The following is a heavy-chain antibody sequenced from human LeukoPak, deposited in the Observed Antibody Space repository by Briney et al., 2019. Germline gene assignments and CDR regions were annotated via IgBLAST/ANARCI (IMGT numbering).Heavy chain of an antibody. CDR1: GGTISSSSYY. J-gene: IGHJ6*03. Sequence: SETLSLTCSVSGGTISSSSYYWGLIRQPPGKGLEWVGSIYYGGNTHYNPSLKSRVTISVDTSKNQFSLRLSSVTAADTAVYYCARHPRTQSWFGETLHYYYYMDVWGRGTTVTVSS. CDR2: IYYGGNT. D-gene: IGHD3-10*01. CDR3: ARHPRTQSWFGETLHYYYYMDV. V-gene: IGHV4-39*01.